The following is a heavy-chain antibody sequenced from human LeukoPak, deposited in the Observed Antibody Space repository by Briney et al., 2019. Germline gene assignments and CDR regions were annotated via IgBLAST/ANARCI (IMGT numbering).Heavy chain of an antibody. CDR2: IYYSGST. Sequence: SETLSLTCTVSGGSISSSSYYWGWIRQPPGKGLEWIGSIYYSGSTYYNPSLKSRVTISIDTSKNQFSLKLSSVTAADTAVYYCARAKDDYGDYYYYYYMDVWGKGTTVTISS. J-gene: IGHJ6*03. D-gene: IGHD4-17*01. CDR1: GGSISSSSYY. V-gene: IGHV4-39*07. CDR3: ARAKDDYGDYYYYYYMDV.